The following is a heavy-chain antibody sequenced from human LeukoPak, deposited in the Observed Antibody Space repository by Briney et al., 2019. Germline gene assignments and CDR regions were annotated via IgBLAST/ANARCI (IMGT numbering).Heavy chain of an antibody. Sequence: GGSPRLSCAASGFTFSSYGMHWVRQAPGKGLEWVAFIRYDGSNKYYADSVKGRFTISRDNSKNTLYLQMNSLRAEDTAVYYCAKGPRLGYCSSTSCYSFDYWGQGTLVTVSS. J-gene: IGHJ4*02. CDR1: GFTFSSYG. CDR2: IRYDGSNK. CDR3: AKGPRLGYCSSTSCYSFDY. D-gene: IGHD2-2*01. V-gene: IGHV3-30*02.